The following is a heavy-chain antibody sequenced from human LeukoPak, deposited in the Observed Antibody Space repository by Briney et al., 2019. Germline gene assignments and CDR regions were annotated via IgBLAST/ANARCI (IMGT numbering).Heavy chain of an antibody. D-gene: IGHD3-10*01. V-gene: IGHV7-4-1*02. CDR3: ARVATMVRGVIPTLRY. CDR2: INTNTGNP. J-gene: IGHJ4*02. CDR1: GYTFTGYW. Sequence: GASVKVSCKAFGYTFTGYWMHWVRQAPGQGLEWMGWINTNTGNPTYAQGFTGRFVFSLDTSVSTAYLQISSLKAEDTAVYYCARVATMVRGVIPTLRYWGQGTLVTVSS.